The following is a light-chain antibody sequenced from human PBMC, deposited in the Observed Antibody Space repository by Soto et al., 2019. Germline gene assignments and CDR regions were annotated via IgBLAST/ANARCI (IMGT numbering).Light chain of an antibody. Sequence: EIVLTQSPGTLTLSPGERATLSCRASQSVSSSYLAWYQQKPGQAPRLLIYGASSRATGIPDRCRGSASGTDFTLNSSRLEPEDCSVYYGHQYGSLFDQGTKVEIK. CDR3: HQYGSL. J-gene: IGKJ1*01. CDR2: GAS. V-gene: IGKV3-20*01. CDR1: QSVSSSY.